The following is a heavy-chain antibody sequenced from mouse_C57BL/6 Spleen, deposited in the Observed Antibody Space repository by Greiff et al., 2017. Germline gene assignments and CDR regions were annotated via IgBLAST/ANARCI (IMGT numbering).Heavy chain of an antibody. CDR2: ISYSGST. D-gene: IGHD3-2*02. V-gene: IGHV3-8*01. Sequence: EVKLMESGPGLAKPSQTLSLTCSVTGYSITSDYWNWIRKFPGNKLEYMGYISYSGSTYYNPSLKSRISITRDTSKNQYYLQLNSVTTEDTATYYCARYPQTAQAPYYYAMDYWGQGTSVTVSS. CDR1: GYSITSDY. J-gene: IGHJ4*01. CDR3: ARYPQTAQAPYYYAMDY.